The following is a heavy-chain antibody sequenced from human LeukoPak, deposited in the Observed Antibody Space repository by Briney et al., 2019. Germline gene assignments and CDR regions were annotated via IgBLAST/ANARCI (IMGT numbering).Heavy chain of an antibody. CDR2: FSHSGRT. Sequence: SETLSLTCTVSGDSISSYYWSWIRQPPGKGLEWIGYFSHSGRTNSNPSLKSRVTMSIDTSKNQFSLKLSSVTAADTAMYYFARYFCTGNSCYSTNWFDRWGQGTLVTVSS. V-gene: IGHV4-59*08. J-gene: IGHJ5*02. CDR3: ARYFCTGNSCYSTNWFDR. CDR1: GDSISSYY. D-gene: IGHD2-21*01.